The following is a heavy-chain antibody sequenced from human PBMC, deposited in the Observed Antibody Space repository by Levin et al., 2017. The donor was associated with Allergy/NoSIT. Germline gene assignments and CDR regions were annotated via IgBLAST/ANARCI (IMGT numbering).Heavy chain of an antibody. Sequence: SCAASGFTFSSHSMTWVRQAPGKGLEWVSSISSNSNYIYYADSVKGRFTMSRDNAQNSLSLQLNSLRAEDTAVYYCGRSKYSSRWNSPPRAFDVWGQGAMVIVSS. CDR2: ISSNSNYI. CDR3: GRSKYSSRWNSPPRAFDV. D-gene: IGHD6-13*01. V-gene: IGHV3-21*01. J-gene: IGHJ3*01. CDR1: GFTFSSHS.